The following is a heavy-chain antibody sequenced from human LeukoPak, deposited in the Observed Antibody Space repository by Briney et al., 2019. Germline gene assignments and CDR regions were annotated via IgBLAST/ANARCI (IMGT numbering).Heavy chain of an antibody. J-gene: IGHJ1*01. CDR1: GFTFSSYS. CDR2: ISASPYI. CDR3: ARGSVGGVVVAAMTPDAEYFQH. Sequence: GGSLRLSCAASGFTFSSYSMNWARQAPGKGLEWVSSISASPYIYYADSVKGRFTISRDNAKNSLYLQMNSLRAEDTAVYYCARGSVGGVVVAAMTPDAEYFQHWGQGTLVTVSS. V-gene: IGHV3-21*01. D-gene: IGHD2-15*01.